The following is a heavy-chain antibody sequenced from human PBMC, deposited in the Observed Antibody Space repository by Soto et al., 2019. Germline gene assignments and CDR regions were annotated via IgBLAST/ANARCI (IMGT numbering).Heavy chain of an antibody. Sequence: EVQLVESGGGLVQPGGSLRLSCAASGFTVSSNYMSWVRQAPGKGLEWVSVIYSGGSTYYADSVKGRFTISRDNSKNTLYLQMNSLTAEDTAVYYCARVEREYSGYEYYFDYWGQGTLVTVSS. CDR3: ARVEREYSGYEYYFDY. D-gene: IGHD5-12*01. J-gene: IGHJ4*02. V-gene: IGHV3-66*01. CDR2: IYSGGST. CDR1: GFTVSSNY.